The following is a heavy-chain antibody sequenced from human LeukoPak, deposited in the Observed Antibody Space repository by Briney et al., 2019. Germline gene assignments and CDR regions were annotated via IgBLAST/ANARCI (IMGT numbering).Heavy chain of an antibody. CDR3: ARGANYGDCGLDAFDI. J-gene: IGHJ3*02. V-gene: IGHV4-59*01. D-gene: IGHD4-17*01. CDR2: IYYSGST. Sequence: RPSETLSLTCTVSGGSISSYYWSWIRQPPGKGLEGIGYIYYSGSTTYNPSLKSRVTISIDTSKHQFSLKLTSVTAADTALYYCARGANYGDCGLDAFDIWGQGTMVTVSS. CDR1: GGSISSYY.